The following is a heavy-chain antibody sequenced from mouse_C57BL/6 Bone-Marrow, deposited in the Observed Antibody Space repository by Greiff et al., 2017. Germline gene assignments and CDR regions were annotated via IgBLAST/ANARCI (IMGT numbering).Heavy chain of an antibody. CDR1: GFTFSSYG. CDR2: ISSGGSYT. V-gene: IGHV5-6*01. Sequence: EVKLVESGGDLVKPGGSLKLSCAASGFTFSSYGMSWVRQTPDKRLEWVATISSGGSYTYYPDSVKGRFTISRENAKNTLYLQMSSLKSEDTAMYYCARHRYFDVWGTGTTVTVSS. CDR3: ARHRYFDV. J-gene: IGHJ1*03.